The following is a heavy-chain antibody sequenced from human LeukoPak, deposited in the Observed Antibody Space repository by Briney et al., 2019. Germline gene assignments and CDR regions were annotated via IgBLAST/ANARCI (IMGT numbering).Heavy chain of an antibody. Sequence: SETLSLTCAVEGVSFSGYYWSWIRQPPGKGLEWIGEINHGGITTYNPSLRSRVSISIDTSKMQFSLKLRAVTAADRAVYYCARGLRGYSYGNWFDPWGQGTLVTVSS. D-gene: IGHD5-18*01. CDR3: ARGLRGYSYGNWFDP. CDR2: INHGGIT. CDR1: GVSFSGYY. J-gene: IGHJ5*02. V-gene: IGHV4-34*01.